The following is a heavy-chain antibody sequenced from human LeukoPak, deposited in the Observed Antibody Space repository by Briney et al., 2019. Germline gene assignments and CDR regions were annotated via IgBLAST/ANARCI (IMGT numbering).Heavy chain of an antibody. V-gene: IGHV3-21*01. D-gene: IGHD5-12*01. J-gene: IGHJ4*02. Sequence: GGSLRLSCAASGFTFSSNSMNWVRQAPGKGLEWVSSISSSSSYIYYADSVKGRFTISRDNAKNSLYLQMNSLRAEDTAVYYCARGGGYSGYGVYYFDYWGQGTLVTVSS. CDR3: ARGGGYSGYGVYYFDY. CDR2: ISSSSSYI. CDR1: GFTFSSNS.